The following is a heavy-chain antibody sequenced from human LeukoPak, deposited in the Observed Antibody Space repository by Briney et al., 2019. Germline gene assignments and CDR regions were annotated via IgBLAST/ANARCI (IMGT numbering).Heavy chain of an antibody. Sequence: GGSLRLSCAASGFTVSSNYMSWVRQAPGKGLEWVSVIYSGGSTYYADSVKGRLTISRDNSKNTLYLQMNSLRAEDTAVYYCARVKSSGWYSDYWGQGTLVTVSS. CDR2: IYSGGST. V-gene: IGHV3-53*01. J-gene: IGHJ4*02. D-gene: IGHD6-19*01. CDR1: GFTVSSNY. CDR3: ARVKSSGWYSDY.